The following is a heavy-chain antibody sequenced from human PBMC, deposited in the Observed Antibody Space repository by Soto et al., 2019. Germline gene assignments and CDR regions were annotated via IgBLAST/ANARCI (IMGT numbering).Heavy chain of an antibody. CDR2: VTVTGGST. Sequence: PGGSLRLSCAASGFTFSSYSVTWVLQAPGKGLEWASTVTVTGGSTYYADSVKGRFTISRDRSNYTVSLLLNSLRVEDTAIYYCARQRSPEGWFDPWAQGTLVTVYS. J-gene: IGHJ5*02. V-gene: IGHV3-23*01. CDR1: GFTFSSYS. D-gene: IGHD3-10*01. CDR3: ARQRSPEGWFDP.